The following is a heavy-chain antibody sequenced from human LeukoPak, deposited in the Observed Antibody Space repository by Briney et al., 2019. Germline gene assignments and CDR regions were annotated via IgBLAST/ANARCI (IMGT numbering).Heavy chain of an antibody. J-gene: IGHJ4*02. D-gene: IGHD3-22*01. CDR1: GGSISSSSYY. CDR2: IFYSGST. Sequence: SETLSLTCTVSGGSISSSSYYWGWIRQPPGKGLEWIGYIFYSGSTNYNPSLKSRVTISLDTSKNQFSLNLSSVTAADTAVYYCARDRNYYDTALGYWGQGTLVTVSS. CDR3: ARDRNYYDTALGY. V-gene: IGHV4-61*01.